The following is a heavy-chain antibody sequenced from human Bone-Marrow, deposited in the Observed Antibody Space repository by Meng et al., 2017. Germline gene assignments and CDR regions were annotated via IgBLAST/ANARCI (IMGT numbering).Heavy chain of an antibody. CDR2: IIPIFGTA. Sequence: QVQRVQSGVEVKKPGSPVKASCKASGGTFSSNAISWVRKAPGQGLEWMGGIIPIFGTANYAQKFQGRVTITADKSTSTAYMELSSLRSEDTAVYYCARDGLGNWNYIDYWGQGTLVTVSS. J-gene: IGHJ4*02. D-gene: IGHD1-20*01. V-gene: IGHV1-69*14. CDR1: GGTFSSNA. CDR3: ARDGLGNWNYIDY.